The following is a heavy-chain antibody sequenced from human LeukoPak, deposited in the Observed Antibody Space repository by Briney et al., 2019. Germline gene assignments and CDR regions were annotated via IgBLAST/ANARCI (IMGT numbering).Heavy chain of an antibody. V-gene: IGHV4-34*01. Sequence: SETLSLTCAVYGGSFSGYYWSWIRQPPGKGLEWIGEINHSGSTNYNPSLKSRVTISVDTSKNQFSLKLSSVTAADTAVYYCARARNVGSRRQLFRLDPWGQGTLVTVSS. D-gene: IGHD1-1*01. J-gene: IGHJ5*02. CDR2: INHSGST. CDR3: ARARNVGSRRQLFRLDP. CDR1: GGSFSGYY.